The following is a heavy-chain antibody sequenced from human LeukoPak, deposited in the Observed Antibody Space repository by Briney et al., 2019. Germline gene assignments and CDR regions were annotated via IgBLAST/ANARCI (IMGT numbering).Heavy chain of an antibody. D-gene: IGHD3-22*01. CDR3: AKGRSGYDAFDI. J-gene: IGHJ3*02. Sequence: SGTLSLTCAVSGGSIGNNNWWSWVRQPPGKGLEWIGKIYHSGSTNYNPSLESRVTISVDKSKNQFCLKLNSVTAADTAVYYCAKGRSGYDAFDIWGQGTMVTVSA. V-gene: IGHV4-4*02. CDR1: GGSIGNNNW. CDR2: IYHSGST.